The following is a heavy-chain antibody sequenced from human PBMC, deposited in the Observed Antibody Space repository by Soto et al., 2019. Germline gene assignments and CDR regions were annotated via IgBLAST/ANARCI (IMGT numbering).Heavy chain of an antibody. V-gene: IGHV1-18*01. J-gene: IGHJ5*02. CDR1: GYTFTSYG. Sequence: ASVKVSCKASGYTFTSYGISWVRQAPGQGLEWMGWISAYNGNTKYAQKLQGRITMNTDTSASTAYMELSSLRSEDTAVYYCARESVTVFGVVINNWFDPWGQGTLVTVSS. D-gene: IGHD3-3*01. CDR3: ARESVTVFGVVINNWFDP. CDR2: ISAYNGNT.